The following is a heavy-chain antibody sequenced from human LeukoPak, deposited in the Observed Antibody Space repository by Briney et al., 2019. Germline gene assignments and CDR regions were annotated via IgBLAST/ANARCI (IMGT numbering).Heavy chain of an antibody. V-gene: IGHV3-74*01. CDR3: ARNYGGYSH. CDR1: GFTFTTFW. J-gene: IGHJ4*02. CDR2: INTDGRTT. D-gene: IGHD4-23*01. Sequence: GGSLRLSCAASGFTFTTFWMNWVRQAPGEGLVWVSLINTDGRTTTYADSVKGRFTISRDNAKNSLYLQMNSLRAEDTALYYCARNYGGYSHWGQGTLVTVSS.